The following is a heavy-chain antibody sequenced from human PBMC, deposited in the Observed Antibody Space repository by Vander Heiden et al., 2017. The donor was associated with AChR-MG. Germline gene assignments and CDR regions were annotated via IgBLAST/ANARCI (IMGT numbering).Heavy chain of an antibody. Sequence: QGQLVESGGGVVQPGRSLRLSCAASGFTFSSYAMHWVRQAPGKGLEWVAVIWYDGSNKYYGDSVKGRFTISRDNSKNTLYLQMNSLRAEDTAVYYCARSGYCSGGSCYYEGGVDVWGQGTTGTVSS. CDR2: IWYDGSNK. CDR3: ARSGYCSGGSCYYEGGVDV. V-gene: IGHV3-33*01. J-gene: IGHJ6*02. D-gene: IGHD2-15*01. CDR1: GFTFSSYA.